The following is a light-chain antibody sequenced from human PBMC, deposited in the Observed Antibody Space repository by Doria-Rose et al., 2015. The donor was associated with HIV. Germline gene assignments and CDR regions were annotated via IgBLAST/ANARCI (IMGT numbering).Light chain of an antibody. CDR2: AAS. CDR1: QDISNY. J-gene: IGKJ1*01. V-gene: IGKV1-8*01. Sequence: PSSLSASTGDRVTITCRASQDISNYLAWYQQKPGNAPKLLIYAASTLQSGVPSRFSGSGSGTDFTLTISYLQSEDFATYYCQQYYSYPPTFGQGTKVEVK. CDR3: QQYYSYPPT.